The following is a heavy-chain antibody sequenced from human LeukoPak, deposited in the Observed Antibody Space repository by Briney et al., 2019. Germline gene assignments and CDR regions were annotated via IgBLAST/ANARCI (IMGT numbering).Heavy chain of an antibody. CDR3: ARMGRDVYNFCFDY. CDR1: GFTFSDYY. J-gene: IGHJ4*02. CDR2: ISSSGGTT. D-gene: IGHD5-24*01. V-gene: IGHV3-11*04. Sequence: GGYLRLSCSASGFTFSDYYMCWIRQAPGKGVECISCISSSGGTTYYAESVKGRFTISRDSGKKSVFLQMNALGADDTAVYYCARMGRDVYNFCFDYWGQGTLVTVSS.